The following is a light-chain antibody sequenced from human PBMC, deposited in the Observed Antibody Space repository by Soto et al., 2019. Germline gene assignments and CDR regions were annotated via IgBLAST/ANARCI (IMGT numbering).Light chain of an antibody. CDR2: EVS. J-gene: IGLJ2*01. Sequence: QSALTQPASVSGSPGQSVTISCTGTTSDVGSYNYVSWYQQHPGKAPKLMIFEVSNRPSGVSDRFSGSKSDNTASLTISGLQAEDEADYYCTSYTSINTLEGVVFGGGTKLTVL. CDR1: TSDVGSYNY. V-gene: IGLV2-14*01. CDR3: TSYTSINTLEGVV.